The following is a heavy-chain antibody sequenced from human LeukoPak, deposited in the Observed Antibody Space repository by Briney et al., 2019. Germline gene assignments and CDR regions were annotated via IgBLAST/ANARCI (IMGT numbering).Heavy chain of an antibody. CDR1: GYNFTSYG. Sequence: ASVTVSCKASGYNFTSYGVTWVRQAPGQGLEWMGWLSSYSGNTNYAQKLQGRVTMTTDTSTSTAYMELKSLTSDDTAVYYCARDSNYYDSSGYDYWGQGTLVTVSS. J-gene: IGHJ4*02. CDR2: LSSYSGNT. D-gene: IGHD3-22*01. CDR3: ARDSNYYDSSGYDY. V-gene: IGHV1-18*01.